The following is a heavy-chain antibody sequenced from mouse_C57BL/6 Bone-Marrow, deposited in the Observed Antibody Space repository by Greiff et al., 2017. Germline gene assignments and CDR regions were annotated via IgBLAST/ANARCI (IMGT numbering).Heavy chain of an antibody. D-gene: IGHD6-1*01. CDR2: IDPENGDT. J-gene: IGHJ3*01. Sequence: VQLKQSGAELVRPGASVKLSCTASGFNIKDDYMHWVKQRPEQGLEWIGWIDPENGDTEYASKFQGKATITADTSSNTAYLQRSSLTSEDTAFYYCTTPRYFWFAYWGQGTLVTVSA. CDR1: GFNIKDDY. V-gene: IGHV14-4*01. CDR3: TTPRYFWFAY.